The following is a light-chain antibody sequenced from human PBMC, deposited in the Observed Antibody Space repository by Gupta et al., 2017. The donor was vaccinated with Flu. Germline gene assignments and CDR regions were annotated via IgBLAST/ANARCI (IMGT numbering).Light chain of an antibody. V-gene: IGLV1-44*01. Sequence: QSLLTTPPSSCGPRGQRVNLSCSGCNSNIGRNTLSWYQQLPGAAPKLIIQNDNPRPSGVPVRFSGSKAGTSASLTISGLQSEDEGDFYCATWDDSLNGPVFGGGTRLTVL. CDR3: ATWDDSLNGPV. CDR1: NSNIGRNT. CDR2: NDN. J-gene: IGLJ3*02.